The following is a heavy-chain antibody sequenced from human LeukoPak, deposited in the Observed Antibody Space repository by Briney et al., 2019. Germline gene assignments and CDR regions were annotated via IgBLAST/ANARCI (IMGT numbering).Heavy chain of an antibody. Sequence: SGTLSLTCTVSGGSISSNYWSWIRQPPGKGLEWIGYIYYSGSTNYNPSLKSRVTISVDTSKNQFSLELRSVTAADTAVFYCARLSFVSGLDYWGQGTLVTVSS. V-gene: IGHV4-59*01. J-gene: IGHJ4*02. CDR2: IYYSGST. D-gene: IGHD3/OR15-3a*01. CDR1: GGSISSNY. CDR3: ARLSFVSGLDY.